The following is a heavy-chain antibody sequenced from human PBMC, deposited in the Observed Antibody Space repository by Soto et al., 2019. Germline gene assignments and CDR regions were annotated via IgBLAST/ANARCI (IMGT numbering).Heavy chain of an antibody. V-gene: IGHV1-58*02. J-gene: IGHJ5*02. CDR3: AAGTNYDFWSGSIHYPFDP. CDR1: GFTFTSSA. CDR2: IVVGSGNT. Sequence: SVKVSCKASGFTFTSSAMQWVRQARGQRLEWIGWIVVGSGNTNYAQKFQERVTITRDMSTSTAYMELSSLRSEDTAVYYCAAGTNYDFWSGSIHYPFDPWGQGTLVTVSS. D-gene: IGHD3-3*01.